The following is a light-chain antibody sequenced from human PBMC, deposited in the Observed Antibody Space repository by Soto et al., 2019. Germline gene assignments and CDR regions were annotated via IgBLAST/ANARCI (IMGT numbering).Light chain of an antibody. CDR3: GTWDSSRSAVV. J-gene: IGLJ2*01. V-gene: IGLV1-51*01. CDR1: SSNIGNNY. CDR2: DNN. Sequence: QSALTQPPSVSAAPGQKVTISCSGSSSNIGNNYVSWYQQLPGTAPKLLIYDNNKRPSGIPDRFSGSKSGTSATLGITGRQTGDEADYYCGTWDSSRSAVVFGGGTKLTVL.